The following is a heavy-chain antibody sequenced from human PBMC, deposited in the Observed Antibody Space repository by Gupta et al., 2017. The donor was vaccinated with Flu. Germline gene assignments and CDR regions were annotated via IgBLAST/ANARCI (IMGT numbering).Heavy chain of an antibody. CDR3: AMGGRAGPAAIRFDY. D-gene: IGHD2-2*01. CDR1: GGSISSGSYY. J-gene: IGHJ4*02. Sequence: QVQLQESGPGLVRPSQTLSLTCTVSGGSISSGSYYWSWIRQPAGKGLEWIGRIYTSGSTNYNPSLKSRVTISVDTSKNQFSLKLSSVTAADTAVYYCAMGGRAGPAAIRFDYWGQGTLVTVSS. CDR2: IYTSGST. V-gene: IGHV4-61*02.